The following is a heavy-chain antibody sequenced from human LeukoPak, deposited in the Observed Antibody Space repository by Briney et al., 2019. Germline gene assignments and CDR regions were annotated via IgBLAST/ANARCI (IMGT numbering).Heavy chain of an antibody. CDR2: INPAGSET. J-gene: IGHJ4*02. D-gene: IGHD2-15*01. CDR3: ARFGYVAAVDV. V-gene: IGHV3-7*01. CDR1: GFSFSAYW. Sequence: PVGSLRLSCAASGFSFSAYWMTWVRQAPGTGLEWVANINPAGSETYYVDPVKGRFSISRDNAKNLVYLQMNSLRAEDTAVYHCARFGYVAAVDVWGQGTPVTVSS.